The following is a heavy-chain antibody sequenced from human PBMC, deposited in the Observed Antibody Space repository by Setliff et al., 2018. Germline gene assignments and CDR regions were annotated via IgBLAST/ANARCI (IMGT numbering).Heavy chain of an antibody. CDR1: GGSSSSHY. Sequence: KPSETLSLTCTVSGGSSSSHYWSWIRQPPGQGLEWIGYIHYSGTTNYNPSLKSRVTISVDTSKNQFSLKLSSVTAADTAVYYCARGRAGHSGHWGQGTLVTVSS. CDR2: IHYSGTT. D-gene: IGHD6-19*01. V-gene: IGHV4-59*08. J-gene: IGHJ4*02. CDR3: ARGRAGHSGH.